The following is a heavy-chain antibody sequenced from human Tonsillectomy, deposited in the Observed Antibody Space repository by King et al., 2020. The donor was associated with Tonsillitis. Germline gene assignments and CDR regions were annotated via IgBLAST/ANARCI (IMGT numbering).Heavy chain of an antibody. CDR3: ARLASDDAFDI. Sequence: QLQESGPGLVKPSETLSLTCTVSGGSISSSSYYCGWIRQPPGKGLEWIGSIYYIGSTYYNPSLKSRVTISVDTSKNQFSLKLSSVTAADTAVYYCARLASDDAFDIWGQGTMVTVSS. V-gene: IGHV4-39*01. J-gene: IGHJ3*02. CDR2: IYYIGST. CDR1: GGSISSSSYY.